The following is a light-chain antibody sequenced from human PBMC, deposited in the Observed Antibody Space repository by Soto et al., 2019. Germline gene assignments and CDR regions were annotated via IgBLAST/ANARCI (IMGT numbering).Light chain of an antibody. V-gene: IGLV2-8*01. J-gene: IGLJ1*01. Sequence: QSALTQPPSASGSPGQSVTISCTGTSNDVGAYNYVSWYQQHPGKAPKVMIYEVNKRPSGVPDRFSGSKSGNTASLTVSGLQAEDEADDYCSSFAVSNSFVFGTGTKLTVL. CDR3: SSFAVSNSFV. CDR1: SNDVGAYNY. CDR2: EVN.